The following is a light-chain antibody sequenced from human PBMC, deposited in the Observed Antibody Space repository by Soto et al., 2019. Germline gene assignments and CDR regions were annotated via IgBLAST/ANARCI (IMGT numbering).Light chain of an antibody. CDR3: QQRTTWPT. CDR1: QSVTSS. CDR2: DVS. J-gene: IGKJ4*01. Sequence: EIVLTQSPATLSLSPGDRATLSCRASQSVTSSLARFQQKPGQAPRRLIYDVSRRATAIPARFSGSGSGTDFTLTISSLEPEDFAVYYCQQRTTWPTFGGGTKVEIK. V-gene: IGKV3-11*01.